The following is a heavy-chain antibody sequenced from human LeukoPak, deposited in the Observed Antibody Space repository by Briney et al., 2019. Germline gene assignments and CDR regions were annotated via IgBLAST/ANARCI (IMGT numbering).Heavy chain of an antibody. CDR2: VFDGKTT. V-gene: IGHV4-34*12. J-gene: IGHJ4*02. D-gene: IGHD5-24*01. CDR3: ASGAWATRLHS. Sequence: SDTLSLTCAVYGESLNYYYWSWIRQSPEKGLGWIGEVFDGKTTNYNPSLKSRVTISAVTSSNQFSLNLKSVTAADTAVYYCASGAWATRLHSWAQGTLVIVSS. CDR1: GESLNYYY.